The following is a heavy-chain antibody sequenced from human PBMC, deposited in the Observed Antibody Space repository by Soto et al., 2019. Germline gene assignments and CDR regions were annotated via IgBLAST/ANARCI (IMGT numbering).Heavy chain of an antibody. Sequence: KSSETLSLTCTVSGGSISSYYWSWIRQPPGKGLEWIGYIYYSGSTNYNPSLKSRVTISVDTSKNQFSLKLSSVTAADTAVYYCARYSSGFYSGMDVWGQGTTVTVSS. CDR3: ARYSSGFYSGMDV. V-gene: IGHV4-59*01. CDR2: IYYSGST. D-gene: IGHD6-19*01. J-gene: IGHJ6*02. CDR1: GGSISSYY.